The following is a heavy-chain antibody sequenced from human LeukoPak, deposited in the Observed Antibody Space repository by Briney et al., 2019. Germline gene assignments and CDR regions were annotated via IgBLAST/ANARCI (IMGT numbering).Heavy chain of an antibody. D-gene: IGHD5-12*01. CDR1: GGTFSSYA. J-gene: IGHJ5*02. V-gene: IGHV1-69*13. CDR2: IIPIFGTA. Sequence: GASVKVSCKASGGTFSSYAISWVRQAPGQGLEWMGGIIPIFGTANYAQKFQGRVTITADESTSTAYMELSSLRSEDTAVYYCARVMGRRTWWLRKNDWFDPWGQGTLVTVSS. CDR3: ARVMGRRTWWLRKNDWFDP.